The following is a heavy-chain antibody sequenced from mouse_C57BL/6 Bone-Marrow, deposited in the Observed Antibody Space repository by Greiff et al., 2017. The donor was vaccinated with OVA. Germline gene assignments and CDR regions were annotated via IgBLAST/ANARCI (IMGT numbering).Heavy chain of an antibody. CDR1: GYTFTDYN. Sequence: EVQLQQSGPELVKPGASVKIPCKASGYTFTDYNMDWVKQSHGKSLEWIGDINPNNGGTIYNQKFKGKATLTVDKSSSTAYMELRSLTSEDTAVYYCARGGSNYGDWYFDVWGTGTTVTVSS. V-gene: IGHV1-18*01. CDR3: ARGGSNYGDWYFDV. D-gene: IGHD2-5*01. CDR2: INPNNGGT. J-gene: IGHJ1*03.